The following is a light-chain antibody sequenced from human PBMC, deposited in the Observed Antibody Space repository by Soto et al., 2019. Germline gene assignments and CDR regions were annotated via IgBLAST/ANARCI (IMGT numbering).Light chain of an antibody. CDR1: QSVSSY. Sequence: EIVLTQSPATLSLSPGERATLSCRASQSVSSYLAWYQQKPGQAPRLLIYDASNRATGIPARFSGSGSGTDFTLTISSLEPEDFAVYYCQQRSNLLTFGGGTKLDIK. J-gene: IGKJ4*01. CDR3: QQRSNLLT. CDR2: DAS. V-gene: IGKV3-11*01.